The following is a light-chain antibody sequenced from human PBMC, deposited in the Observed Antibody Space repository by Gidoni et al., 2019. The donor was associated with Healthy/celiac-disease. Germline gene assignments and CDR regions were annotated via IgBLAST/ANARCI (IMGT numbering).Light chain of an antibody. CDR2: DAT. CDR3: QQRSNWPPL. J-gene: IGKJ5*01. Sequence: EIVLPQSPATLSLSPGERATLSSRASQSVSSYLAWYQQKPGQAPRLLIYDATNRATGIPARFSGSGSGTDFTLTISSLEPEDFAVYYCQQRSNWPPLFGQGTRLEIK. CDR1: QSVSSY. V-gene: IGKV3-11*01.